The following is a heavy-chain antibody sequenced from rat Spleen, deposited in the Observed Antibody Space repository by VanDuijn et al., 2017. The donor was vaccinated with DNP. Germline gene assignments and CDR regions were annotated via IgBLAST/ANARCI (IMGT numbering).Heavy chain of an antibody. J-gene: IGHJ4*01. V-gene: IGHV5-25*01. CDR1: GFTFSNYY. CDR3: ARHLTTVATDAMDA. CDR2: ISTSGSRT. Sequence: EVQLVESGGGLVQPGRSLKLSCAASGFTFSNYYMAWVRQAPKKGLEWVATISTSGSRTYYPDSVKGRFTISRDNAKSSLYLQMNSLKSEDTATYYCARHLTTVATDAMDAWGQGTSVTVSS. D-gene: IGHD1-3*01.